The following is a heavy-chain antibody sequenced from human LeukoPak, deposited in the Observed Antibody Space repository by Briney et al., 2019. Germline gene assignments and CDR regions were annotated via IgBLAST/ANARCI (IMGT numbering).Heavy chain of an antibody. J-gene: IGHJ4*02. CDR2: INTDGSST. CDR1: GFTFSTYW. Sequence: GGTLRLSCAASGFTFSTYWMHWVRQAPGKGLVWVSRINTDGSSTSCADSVKGRFTISRDNAKNTLWLQMNSLRAEDTAVYYCARETPDSSGWDWGQGTLVTVSS. CDR3: ARETPDSSGWD. V-gene: IGHV3-74*01. D-gene: IGHD6-19*01.